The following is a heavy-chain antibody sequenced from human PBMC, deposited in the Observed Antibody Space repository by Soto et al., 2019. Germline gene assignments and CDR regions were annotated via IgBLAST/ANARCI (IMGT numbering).Heavy chain of an antibody. Sequence: GGSLRLSCAASGFTFSSYWLHWARQAPGKGLVWVSHIHSGGSITTYADSVKGRFTISRDNAKNTLYLQMSSLRAEDTAMYYCARSRLTPDYWGQGTLVTVSS. J-gene: IGHJ4*02. CDR1: GFTFSSYW. D-gene: IGHD6-19*01. CDR3: ARSRLTPDY. CDR2: IHSGGSIT. V-gene: IGHV3-74*01.